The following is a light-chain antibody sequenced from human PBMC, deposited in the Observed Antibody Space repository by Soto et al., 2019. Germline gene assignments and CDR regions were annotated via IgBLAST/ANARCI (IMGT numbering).Light chain of an antibody. V-gene: IGLV2-8*01. CDR2: EVS. CDR3: SSYAGSNNVV. J-gene: IGLJ2*01. Sequence: QSVLSQPPSASGSPGQSVTISCTGTTRDVGGYNYVSWYQQHPGKAPKLMIYEVSKRPSGVPDRFSGSKSGNTASLTVSGLQAEDDSDYYCSSYAGSNNVVFGGGTKVTVL. CDR1: TRDVGGYNY.